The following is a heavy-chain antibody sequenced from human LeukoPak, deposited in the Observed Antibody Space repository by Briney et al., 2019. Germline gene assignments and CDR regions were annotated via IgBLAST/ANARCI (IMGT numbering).Heavy chain of an antibody. J-gene: IGHJ6*04. CDR2: IIPIFGTA. CDR3: ARDLRSTSCLDV. V-gene: IGHV1-69*01. Sequence: SVKVSCKASGGTFSSYAISWVRQAPGQGLEWMGGIIPIFGTANYAQKFQGRVTIIADESTSTAYMELSSLRSEDTAVYYCARDLRSTSCLDVWGKGTTVTVSS. CDR1: GGTFSSYA. D-gene: IGHD2-2*01.